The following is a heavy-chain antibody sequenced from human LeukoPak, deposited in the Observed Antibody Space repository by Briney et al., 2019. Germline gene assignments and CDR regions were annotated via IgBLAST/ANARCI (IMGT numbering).Heavy chain of an antibody. CDR2: ISSSSSTI. Sequence: GGSLRLSCAASGFTFRSFAMNWVRHAPGNGLEWLSYISSSSSTIYYADSVKGRFTISRDNAKNSLYLQMNSLRAEDTAVYYCARGSRTGSSGAFDIWGQGTMVTVSS. J-gene: IGHJ3*02. CDR1: GFTFRSFA. V-gene: IGHV3-48*01. D-gene: IGHD1-26*01. CDR3: ARGSRTGSSGAFDI.